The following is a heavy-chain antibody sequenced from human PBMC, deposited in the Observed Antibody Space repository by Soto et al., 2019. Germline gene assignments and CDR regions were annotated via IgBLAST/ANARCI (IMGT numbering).Heavy chain of an antibody. CDR1: GYTFTSYA. V-gene: IGHV1-3*01. Sequence: ASVKVSCKASGYTFTSYAMHWVRQAPGQRLGWMGWINAGNGNTKYSQKFQGRVTITRDTSASTAYMELSSLRSEDTAVYYCARAKYASGSYVSEYLQHWGQGTLVTVS. CDR2: INAGNGNT. J-gene: IGHJ1*01. D-gene: IGHD5-12*01. CDR3: ARAKYASGSYVSEYLQH.